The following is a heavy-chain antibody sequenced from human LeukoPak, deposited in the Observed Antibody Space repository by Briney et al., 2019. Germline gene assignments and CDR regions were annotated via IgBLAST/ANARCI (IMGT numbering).Heavy chain of an antibody. V-gene: IGHV3-23*01. J-gene: IGHJ3*02. Sequence: GGSLRLSCAASGFTFSSYEMSWVRQAPGKGPEWVSGISGSGGQTYYADSVKGRFVISRDNSKSTLYLQINSLRVDDTATYYCAREGPRGLAFDIWGQGTMVTVSS. CDR2: ISGSGGQT. CDR3: AREGPRGLAFDI. CDR1: GFTFSSYE.